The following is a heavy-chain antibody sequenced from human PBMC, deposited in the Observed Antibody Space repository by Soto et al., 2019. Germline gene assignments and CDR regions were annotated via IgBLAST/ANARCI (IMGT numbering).Heavy chain of an antibody. Sequence: EVQLVESGGVVVQPGGSLRLSCAASGFTFDDYAMRWVRQAPGKGLEWVSLISWDGGSTHYADSVKGRFTISRDNSKNALSLQMNSLRAEDTALYYCAKDCSGASCRGGQGTMVTVSS. CDR3: AKDCSGASCR. D-gene: IGHD2-15*01. CDR1: GFTFDDYA. J-gene: IGHJ4*02. V-gene: IGHV3-43D*04. CDR2: ISWDGGST.